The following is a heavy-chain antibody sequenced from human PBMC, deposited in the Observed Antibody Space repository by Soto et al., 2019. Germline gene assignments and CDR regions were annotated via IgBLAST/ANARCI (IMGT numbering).Heavy chain of an antibody. D-gene: IGHD2-15*01. CDR2: ISPFTGDT. Sequence: VSVKVSCEESGCTFTKYGINWVLQAPGQGLEWMGWISPFTGDTHYTQSLQGRITMTTDTSTSTAYMELRSLRSADTAVYYCARSCSGGPCHSASWRQGTLVPVSS. CDR1: GCTFTKYG. CDR3: ARSCSGGPCHSAS. J-gene: IGHJ5*02. V-gene: IGHV1-18*04.